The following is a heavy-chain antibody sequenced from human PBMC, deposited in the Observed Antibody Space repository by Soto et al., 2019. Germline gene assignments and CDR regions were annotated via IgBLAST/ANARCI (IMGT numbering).Heavy chain of an antibody. V-gene: IGHV3-23*01. CDR3: VRDIWFGDYKYFDL. J-gene: IGHJ2*01. Sequence: EVQLLESGGGLVQPGGSLRLSCAASGFTFSSYAMSWVRQAPGKGLEWVSAISGSGGSTYYADSVKGRFTISRDNSKNTLYLQMNSLGAEDTAVYYCVRDIWFGDYKYFDLWGRGTLVIVSS. D-gene: IGHD3-10*01. CDR2: ISGSGGST. CDR1: GFTFSSYA.